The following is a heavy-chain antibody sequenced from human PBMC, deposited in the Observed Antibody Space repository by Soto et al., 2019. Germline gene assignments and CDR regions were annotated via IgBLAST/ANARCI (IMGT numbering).Heavy chain of an antibody. Sequence: PSETLSLTCTVSGGSISSGDYYWSWIRQHPGKGLEWIAYIYYSGNTYYNPSLNSRVSISVDTSKNQFSLRLSSVTAADTAVYYCARGSFSSSSSWFDPWGQGILVTVPQ. CDR2: IYYSGNT. CDR1: GGSISSGDYY. D-gene: IGHD6-6*01. J-gene: IGHJ5*02. V-gene: IGHV4-31*03. CDR3: ARGSFSSSSSWFDP.